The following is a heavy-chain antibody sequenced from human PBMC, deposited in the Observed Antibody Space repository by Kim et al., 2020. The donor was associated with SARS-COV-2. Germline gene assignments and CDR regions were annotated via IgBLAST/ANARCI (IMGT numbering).Heavy chain of an antibody. CDR3: ARDFYYDSSGYYYEGGWFDP. D-gene: IGHD3-22*01. Sequence: ASVKVSCKASGYTFTSYGISWVRQAPGQGLEWMGWISAYNGNTNYAQKLQGRVTMTTDTSTSTAYMELRSLRSDDTAVYYCARDFYYDSSGYYYEGGWFDPWGQGTLVTVSS. CDR2: ISAYNGNT. J-gene: IGHJ5*02. V-gene: IGHV1-18*01. CDR1: GYTFTSYG.